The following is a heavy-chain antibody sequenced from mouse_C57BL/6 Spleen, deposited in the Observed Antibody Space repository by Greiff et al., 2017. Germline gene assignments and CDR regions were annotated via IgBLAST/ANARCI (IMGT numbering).Heavy chain of an antibody. D-gene: IGHD1-1*01. Sequence: VQLQQPDAELVKPGASVKISCKASGYTFTDHTIHWMKQRPEQGLEWIGYIYPWDGSTNYNEKFKGKATLTADKSSSTAYMQLNSLTSEDSAVYCCARRVLYYGSRFFDYWGQGTTLTVSS. CDR1: GYTFTDHT. CDR2: IYPWDGST. V-gene: IGHV1-78*01. J-gene: IGHJ2*01. CDR3: ARRVLYYGSRFFDY.